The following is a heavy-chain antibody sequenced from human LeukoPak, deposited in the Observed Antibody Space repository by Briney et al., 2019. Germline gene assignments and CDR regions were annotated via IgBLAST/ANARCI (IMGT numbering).Heavy chain of an antibody. V-gene: IGHV3-23*01. CDR1: GFSFSDSW. CDR2: ISGSGGST. CDR3: ARMIAQFHYFDY. Sequence: GGSLRLSCAASGFSFSDSWLTWVRQAPGKGLEWVSAISGSGGSTYYADSVKGRFTISRDNSKNTLYLQMNSLRAEDTAVYYCARMIAQFHYFDYWGQGTLVTVSS. J-gene: IGHJ4*02. D-gene: IGHD2-21*01.